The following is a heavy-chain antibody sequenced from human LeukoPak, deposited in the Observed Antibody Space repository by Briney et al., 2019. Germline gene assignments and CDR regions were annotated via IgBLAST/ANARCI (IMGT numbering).Heavy chain of an antibody. CDR3: AKGPPHSSGWYYGY. CDR2: ISGSGGST. CDR1: GFTFSSYA. J-gene: IGHJ4*02. D-gene: IGHD6-19*01. Sequence: GGSLRLSCAASGFTFSSYAMSWVRQAPGKGLEWVSAISGSGGSTYYADSVKGRFTISRDNSKNTLYLQMNSPRAEDTAVYYCAKGPPHSSGWYYGYWGQGTLVTVSS. V-gene: IGHV3-23*01.